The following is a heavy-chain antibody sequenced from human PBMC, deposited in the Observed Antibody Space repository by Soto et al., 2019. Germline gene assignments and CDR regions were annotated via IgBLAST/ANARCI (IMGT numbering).Heavy chain of an antibody. D-gene: IGHD1-26*01. CDR3: AKDFDSWSYYGIDY. J-gene: IGHJ4*02. CDR2: ISYDGSNK. V-gene: IGHV3-30*18. Sequence: QVQLVESGGGVVQPGRSLRLSCAASGFTFSSYGMHWVRQAPGKGLEWVAVISYDGSNKYYADSVKGRFTISRDNSKNTLYLQMNSLRAEDTAVYYCAKDFDSWSYYGIDYWGQGTLVTVSS. CDR1: GFTFSSYG.